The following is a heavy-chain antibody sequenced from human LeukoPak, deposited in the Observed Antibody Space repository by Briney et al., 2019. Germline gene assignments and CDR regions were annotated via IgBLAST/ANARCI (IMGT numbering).Heavy chain of an antibody. Sequence: GGSLRLSCEASGFTFSTYAIHWVRQAPGKGLEGVAVISYDGSNKYYADSVKGRFTISRDNSKNTLYLQMNSLRAEDTALYYCARDWADPDYDYYDTSGYYGDFDYWGQGTLVTVSS. V-gene: IGHV3-30*04. CDR2: ISYDGSNK. CDR3: ARDWADPDYDYYDTSGYYGDFDY. CDR1: GFTFSTYA. D-gene: IGHD3-22*01. J-gene: IGHJ4*02.